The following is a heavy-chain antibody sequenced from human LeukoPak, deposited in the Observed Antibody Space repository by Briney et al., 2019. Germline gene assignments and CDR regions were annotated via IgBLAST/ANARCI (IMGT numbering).Heavy chain of an antibody. CDR1: GFTFSSYA. CDR2: ISSSGSTI. D-gene: IGHD4-17*01. V-gene: IGHV3-48*04. CDR3: ARGDLESTVTTFGY. Sequence: GGSLRLSCAASGFTFSSYAMSWVRQAPGKGLEWVSYISSSGSTIYYADSVKGRFTISRDNAKNSLYLQMNNLKAEDTAVYYCARGDLESTVTTFGYWGQGTLVTVSS. J-gene: IGHJ4*02.